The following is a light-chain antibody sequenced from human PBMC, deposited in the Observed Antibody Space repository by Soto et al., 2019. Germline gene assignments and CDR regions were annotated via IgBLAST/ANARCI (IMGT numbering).Light chain of an antibody. CDR3: QQLNSYPRYA. V-gene: IGKV1-9*01. CDR2: AAS. J-gene: IGKJ2*01. Sequence: DIQLTQSPSFLSASVGDRVTITCRGSQGISSYLAWYQQKPGKAPKLLIYAASTLQSGVPSRFSGSGSGTEFTLTISSLQPEDFATYYCQQLNSYPRYAFGQGTKLEIK. CDR1: QGISSY.